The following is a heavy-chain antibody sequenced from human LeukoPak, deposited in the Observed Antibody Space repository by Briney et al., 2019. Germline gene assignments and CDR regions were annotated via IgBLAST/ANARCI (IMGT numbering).Heavy chain of an antibody. CDR1: GFTFSSYA. Sequence: GRSLRLSCAASGFTFSSYAMHWVRQAPGKGLEWVAVISYDGSNKYYADSVKGRFTISRDNSKNTLYLQMNSLRAEDTAVYYCARAVVTDAFDIWGQGTMVTVSS. CDR2: ISYDGSNK. J-gene: IGHJ3*02. V-gene: IGHV3-30-3*01. CDR3: ARAVVTDAFDI. D-gene: IGHD3-22*01.